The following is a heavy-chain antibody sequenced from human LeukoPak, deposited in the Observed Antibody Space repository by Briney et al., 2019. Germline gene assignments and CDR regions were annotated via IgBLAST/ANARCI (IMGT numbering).Heavy chain of an antibody. Sequence: GRSLRLSCAASGFTFSSYAMHWVRHAPGKGLEWVAVISYDGSNKYYADSVKGRFTISRDNSKSTLYLQMNSLRAEDTAVYYCARDREGSSTVSGDAFDIWGQGTMVTVSS. CDR2: ISYDGSNK. CDR3: ARDREGSSTVSGDAFDI. D-gene: IGHD4-17*01. CDR1: GFTFSSYA. V-gene: IGHV3-30-3*01. J-gene: IGHJ3*02.